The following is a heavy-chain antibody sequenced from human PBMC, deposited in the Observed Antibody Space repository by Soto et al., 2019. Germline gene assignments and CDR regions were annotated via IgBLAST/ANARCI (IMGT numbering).Heavy chain of an antibody. CDR3: AKGFGAYSSGWSFDY. Sequence: EVQLVESGGGLVQPGGSLRLSCAASGFAVSSNCMSWVRQAPGEGLEWVSLIYTDDSTYYADSVKGRFTISRHNSKNTLYLQMNTLRDDDSAVYYCAKGFGAYSSGWSFDYWGQGTLVTVSS. J-gene: IGHJ4*02. D-gene: IGHD6-19*01. V-gene: IGHV3-53*04. CDR1: GFAVSSNC. CDR2: IYTDDST.